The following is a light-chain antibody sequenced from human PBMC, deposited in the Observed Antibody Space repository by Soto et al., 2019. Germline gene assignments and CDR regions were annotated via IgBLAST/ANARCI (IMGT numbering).Light chain of an antibody. J-gene: IGKJ1*01. CDR1: QTISNW. V-gene: IGKV1-5*03. CDR3: QQYNSYSQT. CDR2: KAS. Sequence: IPMTQSPSTLSASVGDRVTITCQASQTISNWLAWYQQKPGKAPKLLIYKASTLESGVPSRFSGSGSGTEFTLTISSLQPEDFATYYCQQYNSYSQTFGQGTKVAIK.